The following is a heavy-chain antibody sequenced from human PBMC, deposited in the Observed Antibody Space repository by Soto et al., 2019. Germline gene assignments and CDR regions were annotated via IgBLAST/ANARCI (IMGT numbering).Heavy chain of an antibody. J-gene: IGHJ3*02. Sequence: ASVKVSCKASGYTFTSYYMHWVRQAPGQGLEWMGIINPSGGSTSYAQKFQGRVTMTRDTSTSTVYMELSSLRSEDTAVYYCARDRFLRITMLVVVTDDAFDIWGQGTMVTVSS. D-gene: IGHD3-22*01. CDR1: GYTFTSYY. CDR2: INPSGGST. CDR3: ARDRFLRITMLVVVTDDAFDI. V-gene: IGHV1-46*01.